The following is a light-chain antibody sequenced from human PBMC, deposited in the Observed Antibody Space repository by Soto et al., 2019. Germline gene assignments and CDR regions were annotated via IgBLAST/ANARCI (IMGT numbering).Light chain of an antibody. J-gene: IGLJ2*01. CDR1: SSDVGCYNY. CDR3: SSYTSSSIVV. Sequence: QSALTQPASVSGSPGQSITISCTGTSSDVGCYNYVSWYQQHPGKAPKLMIYDVSNRPSGVSNRFSGSKSGNTASLTISGLQAEDEADYYCSSYTSSSIVVFGGGTKVTVL. V-gene: IGLV2-14*01. CDR2: DVS.